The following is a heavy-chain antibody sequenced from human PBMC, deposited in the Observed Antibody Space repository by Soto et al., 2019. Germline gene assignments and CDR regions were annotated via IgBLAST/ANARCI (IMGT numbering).Heavy chain of an antibody. Sequence: GGSLRLSCAASGFTFSSYGMHWVRQAPGKGLEWVAVISYDGSNKYYADSVKGRFTISRDNSKNTLYLQMNSLRAEDTAVYYCARWVGATSFDYWGQGTLVTVSS. D-gene: IGHD1-26*01. J-gene: IGHJ4*02. CDR3: ARWVGATSFDY. CDR2: ISYDGSNK. V-gene: IGHV3-30*03. CDR1: GFTFSSYG.